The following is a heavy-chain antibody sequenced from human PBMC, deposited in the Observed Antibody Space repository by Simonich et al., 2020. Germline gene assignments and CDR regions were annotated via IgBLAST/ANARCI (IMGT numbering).Heavy chain of an antibody. CDR3: AKDSGYCSGGSCYYFDY. CDR2: MSWNSGDI. CDR1: GFTFDDFA. V-gene: IGHV3-9*01. J-gene: IGHJ4*02. Sequence: EVQLVESGGGLVQPGRSLRLSCAASGFTFDDFAMHWGRQAAGRGLGGVFGMSWNSGDIGDADAVKGRFTISRDNAKNSLYLQMNSLRAEDTALYYCAKDSGYCSGGSCYYFDYWGQGTLVTVSS. D-gene: IGHD2-15*01.